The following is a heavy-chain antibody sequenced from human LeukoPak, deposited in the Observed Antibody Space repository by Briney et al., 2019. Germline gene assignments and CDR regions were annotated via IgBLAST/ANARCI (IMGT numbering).Heavy chain of an antibody. Sequence: ASVKVSYKASGGTFSSYTISWVRQAPGQGLEWMGRIIPILGIANYAQKLQGRVTITADKSTSTAYMELSSLRSEDTAVYYCARAGMVNFYGSGSYYYFDYWGQGTLVTVSS. V-gene: IGHV1-69*02. D-gene: IGHD3-10*01. CDR3: ARAGMVNFYGSGSYYYFDY. CDR2: IIPILGIA. J-gene: IGHJ4*02. CDR1: GGTFSSYT.